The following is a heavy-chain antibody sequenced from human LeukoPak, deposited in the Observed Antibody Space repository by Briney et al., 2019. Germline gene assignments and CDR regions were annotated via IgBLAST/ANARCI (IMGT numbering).Heavy chain of an antibody. V-gene: IGHV1-8*01. CDR3: ASQTRGYSYGYGY. J-gene: IGHJ4*02. CDR2: MNPNSGNT. Sequence: ASVKVSCKASGYTFTSYDINWVRQATGQGLEWMGWMNPNSGNTGYAQKFQGRVTMTRDTSTSTVYMELSSLRSEDTAVYYCASQTRGYSYGYGYWGQGTLVTVSS. CDR1: GYTFTSYD. D-gene: IGHD5-18*01.